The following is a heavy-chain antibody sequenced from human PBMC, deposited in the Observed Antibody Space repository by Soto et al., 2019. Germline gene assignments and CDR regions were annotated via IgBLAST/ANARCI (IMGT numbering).Heavy chain of an antibody. Sequence: PSETLSLTCTVSGGSISSGYYYWSWIRQPPGKGLEWIGYIYYSGSTNYNPSLKSRVTISVDTSKNQFSLKLSSVTAADTAVYYCARSSGYISYCGQGTLVTVSS. CDR2: IYYSGST. CDR1: GGSISSGYYY. V-gene: IGHV4-61*01. J-gene: IGHJ4*02. D-gene: IGHD5-12*01. CDR3: ARSSGYISY.